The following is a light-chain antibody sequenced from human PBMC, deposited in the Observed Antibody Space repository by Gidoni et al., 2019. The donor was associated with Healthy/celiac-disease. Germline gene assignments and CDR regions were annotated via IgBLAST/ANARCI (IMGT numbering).Light chain of an antibody. CDR3: GTWDSSLSAGV. Sequence: QSVLTQPLSVTAAPGQKVTISCSGSSSNIGNNYVSWYQQLPGTAPKLLIYDNNKRPSGIPDRFSGSKSGTSATLGITGLQTGDEADYYCGTWDSSLSAGVFGTGTKVTV. V-gene: IGLV1-51*01. J-gene: IGLJ1*01. CDR2: DNN. CDR1: SSNIGNNY.